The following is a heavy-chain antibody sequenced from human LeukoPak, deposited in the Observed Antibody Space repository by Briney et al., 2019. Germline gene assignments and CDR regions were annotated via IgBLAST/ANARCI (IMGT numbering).Heavy chain of an antibody. CDR3: ARIVCSSTSCPRRYAFDM. V-gene: IGHV4-30-2*01. J-gene: IGHJ3*02. CDR2: IYHSGST. Sequence: PSETLSLTCTVSGGSISSGGYYWSWIRQPPGKGLEWIGCIYHSGSTYYNPSLKSRVTISVDRSKNQFSLKLSSVTAADTAVYYCARIVCSSTSCPRRYAFDMWGQGTMVTVSS. CDR1: GGSISSGGYY. D-gene: IGHD2-2*01.